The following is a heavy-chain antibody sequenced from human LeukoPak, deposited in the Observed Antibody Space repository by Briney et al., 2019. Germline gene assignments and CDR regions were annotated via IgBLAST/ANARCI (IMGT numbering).Heavy chain of an antibody. CDR2: ISGSGGST. J-gene: IGHJ4*02. D-gene: IGHD2-15*01. V-gene: IGHV3-23*01. CDR3: AHPGYCSGGSCYDY. CDR1: GFTFSSYA. Sequence: GGSLRLSCAASGFTFSSYAMSWVRQAPGQGLEWVSAISGSGGSTYYADSVKGRFTISRDNSKNTLYLQMNSLRAEDTAVYYCAHPGYCSGGSCYDYWGQGTLVTVSS.